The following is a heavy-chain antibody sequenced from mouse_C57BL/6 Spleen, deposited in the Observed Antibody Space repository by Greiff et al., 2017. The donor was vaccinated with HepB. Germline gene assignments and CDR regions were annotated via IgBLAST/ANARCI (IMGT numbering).Heavy chain of an antibody. Sequence: QVQLQQSGAELAKPGASVKLSSKASGYTFTSYWMHWVKQRPGQGLEWIGYINPSSGYTKYNQKFKDKATLTADKSSSTAYMQLSSLTYEDSAVYYCARGDYGSSFYFDYWGQGTTLTVSS. J-gene: IGHJ2*01. CDR3: ARGDYGSSFYFDY. CDR2: INPSSGYT. V-gene: IGHV1-7*01. CDR1: GYTFTSYW. D-gene: IGHD1-1*01.